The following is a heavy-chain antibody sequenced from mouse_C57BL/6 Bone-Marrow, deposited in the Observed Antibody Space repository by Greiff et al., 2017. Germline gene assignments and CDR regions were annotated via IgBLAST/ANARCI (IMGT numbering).Heavy chain of an antibody. D-gene: IGHD3-3*01. CDR1: GFSLTSYG. J-gene: IGHJ3*01. CDR3: ARKGRFAY. Sequence: VKVVESGPGLVQPSQSLSITCTVSGFSLTSYGVHWVRQSPGKGLEWLGVIWSGGSTDYNAAFISRLSISKDNSKSQVFFKMNSLQADYTAIYYCARKGRFAYWGQGTLVTVSA. V-gene: IGHV2-2*01. CDR2: IWSGGST.